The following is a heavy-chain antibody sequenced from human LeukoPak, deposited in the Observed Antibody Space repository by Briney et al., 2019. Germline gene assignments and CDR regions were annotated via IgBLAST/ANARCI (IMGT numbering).Heavy chain of an antibody. Sequence: SETLSLTCTVSGGSISSYYWSWIRQPPGKGLEWIGYIYYSGSTNYNPSLKSRVTISVDTSKNRFSLKLSSVTAADTAVYYCARVLRGSGYRTGGFDYWGQGTLVTVSS. CDR2: IYYSGST. J-gene: IGHJ4*02. CDR3: ARVLRGSGYRTGGFDY. V-gene: IGHV4-59*01. CDR1: GGSISSYY. D-gene: IGHD3-22*01.